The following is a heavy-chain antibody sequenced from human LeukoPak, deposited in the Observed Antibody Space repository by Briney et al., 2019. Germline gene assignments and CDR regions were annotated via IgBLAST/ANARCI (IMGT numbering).Heavy chain of an antibody. CDR2: IYTGDSDT. D-gene: IGHD6-13*01. Sequence: PGASLQISCKGSGYIFTSYWIGWVRPLPGKGLEWMGIIYTGDSDTRYSPSFQGQVTISADKSISTAYLQWSSLKASDTAMYYCARHCGIAAAGRNWFDPWGQGTLVTVSS. V-gene: IGHV5-51*01. CDR1: GYIFTSYW. J-gene: IGHJ5*02. CDR3: ARHCGIAAAGRNWFDP.